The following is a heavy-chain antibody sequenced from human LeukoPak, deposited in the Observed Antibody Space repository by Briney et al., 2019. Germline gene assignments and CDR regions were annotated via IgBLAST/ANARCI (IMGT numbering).Heavy chain of an antibody. CDR2: ISPGGSDT. J-gene: IGHJ4*02. CDR3: ARKYGSGGTFDY. Sequence: GESLKISCRASGYSFTGYWTAWVRKMPGKGLGWMGIISPGGSDTRYSPSFQGQVTISVDKSITTAYLQWSSLKASDIAMYYCARKYGSGGTFDYWGRGTLVTVSS. V-gene: IGHV5-51*01. CDR1: GYSFTGYW. D-gene: IGHD6-19*01.